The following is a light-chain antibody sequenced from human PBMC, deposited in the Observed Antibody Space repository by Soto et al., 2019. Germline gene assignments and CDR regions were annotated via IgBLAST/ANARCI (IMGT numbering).Light chain of an antibody. Sequence: DIQMTQSPSSLYASVGDRVTITCRASKSISSYLNWYQQKPGKAPKLLIYAASSLQSGVPSRFSGSGSGTDFTLTISSLQPEDFATYYCPQSYSTPFTFGPGTKVDIK. J-gene: IGKJ3*01. CDR1: KSISSY. V-gene: IGKV1-39*01. CDR3: PQSYSTPFT. CDR2: AAS.